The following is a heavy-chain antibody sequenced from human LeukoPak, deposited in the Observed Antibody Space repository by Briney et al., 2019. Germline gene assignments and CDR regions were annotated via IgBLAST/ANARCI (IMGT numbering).Heavy chain of an antibody. Sequence: ASVKVSCKASGYTFTGYYMHWVRQAPGQGLEWMGWISTYDGNTHYAQKLRGRFTMIRDTSTSTAYMELRSLISDDTAVYYCARDRPRRGPGDHDFWGQGTLVTVSS. CDR3: ARDRPRRGPGDHDF. J-gene: IGHJ4*02. CDR2: ISTYDGNT. V-gene: IGHV1-18*04. D-gene: IGHD7-27*01. CDR1: GYTFTGYY.